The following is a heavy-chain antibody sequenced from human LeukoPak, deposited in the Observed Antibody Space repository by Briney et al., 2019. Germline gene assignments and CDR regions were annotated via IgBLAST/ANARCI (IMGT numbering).Heavy chain of an antibody. D-gene: IGHD6-13*01. Sequence: GGSLRLSCAASGFTFRSYGMNWVRQAPGKGLEWVSYIDGTSRAIYYADSVKGRFTVSRDNSKNTLSLQMSSLRTEGTAVYHCAKGVSSWYYFDNWGQGTLVTVSS. CDR3: AKGVSSWYYFDN. CDR1: GFTFRSYG. CDR2: IDGTSRAI. J-gene: IGHJ4*02. V-gene: IGHV3-48*01.